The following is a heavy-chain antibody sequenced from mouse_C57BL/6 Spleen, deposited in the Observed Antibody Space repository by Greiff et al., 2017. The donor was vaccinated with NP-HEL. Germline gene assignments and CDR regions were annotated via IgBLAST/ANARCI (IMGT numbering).Heavy chain of an antibody. CDR1: GYTFTSYW. V-gene: IGHV1-69*01. D-gene: IGHD1-1*01. CDR3: ARWGLTTVVADY. J-gene: IGHJ2*01. Sequence: QVQLQQPGAELVMPGASVKLSCKASGYTFTSYWMHWVKQRPGQGLEWIGEIDPSDSYTNYNQKFKGKSTLTVDKSSSTAYMQLSSLTSEESAVYYCARWGLTTVVADYWGQGTTLTVSS. CDR2: IDPSDSYT.